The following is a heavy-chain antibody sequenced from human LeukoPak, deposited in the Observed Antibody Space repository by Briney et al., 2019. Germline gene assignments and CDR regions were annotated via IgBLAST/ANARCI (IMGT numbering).Heavy chain of an antibody. D-gene: IGHD5-18*01. Sequence: GGSLRLSCAASGFTFSSYWMSWVRQAPGKGLEWVANIKQDGSEKYYVDSVKGRFTISRDNAKNSLYLQMNSLRAEDTAVYYCARGIQLWSRIYYFDYWGQGTLVTVSS. V-gene: IGHV3-7*01. CDR2: IKQDGSEK. CDR3: ARGIQLWSRIYYFDY. CDR1: GFTFSSYW. J-gene: IGHJ4*02.